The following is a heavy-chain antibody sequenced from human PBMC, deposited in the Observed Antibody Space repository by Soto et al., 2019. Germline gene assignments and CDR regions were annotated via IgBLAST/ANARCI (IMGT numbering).Heavy chain of an antibody. Sequence: SETLSLTCTVSGASISSFYWSWIRQPPGKGLEWIGYIYHSGSTNYNPSLKSRVTISVDTSKNQFSLKLSSVTAADTAVYYCARDPNIAAAGDYYYYGMDVWGQGTTVTVSS. CDR1: GASISSFY. CDR3: ARDPNIAAAGDYYYYGMDV. CDR2: IYHSGST. D-gene: IGHD6-13*01. J-gene: IGHJ6*02. V-gene: IGHV4-59*01.